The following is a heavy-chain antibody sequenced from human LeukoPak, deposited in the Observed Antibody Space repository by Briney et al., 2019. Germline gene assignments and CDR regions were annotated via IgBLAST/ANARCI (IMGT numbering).Heavy chain of an antibody. Sequence: KPSETLSLTCTVSGGSISSSSYYWGWIRQPPGTGLEWIGSIYYSGSTYYNPSLKSRVTISVDTSKNQFSLKLSSVTAADTAVYYCARHEGYYDGSGYPDYWGQGTLVTVSS. CDR1: GGSISSSSYY. CDR2: IYYSGST. V-gene: IGHV4-39*01. D-gene: IGHD3-22*01. J-gene: IGHJ4*02. CDR3: ARHEGYYDGSGYPDY.